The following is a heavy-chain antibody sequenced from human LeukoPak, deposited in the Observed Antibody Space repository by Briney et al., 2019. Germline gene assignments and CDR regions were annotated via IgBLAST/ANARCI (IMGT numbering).Heavy chain of an antibody. Sequence: PGGSLRLSCAASGFTFSSYSMNWVRQAPGKGLEWVSYISSSSSTIYYADSVKGRFTISRDNAKNSLYLQMSSLRAEDTAVYYCARRPNYCSSTSCYSEYYMDVWGKGTTVTVSS. CDR1: GFTFSSYS. V-gene: IGHV3-48*04. J-gene: IGHJ6*03. CDR2: ISSSSSTI. CDR3: ARRPNYCSSTSCYSEYYMDV. D-gene: IGHD2-2*02.